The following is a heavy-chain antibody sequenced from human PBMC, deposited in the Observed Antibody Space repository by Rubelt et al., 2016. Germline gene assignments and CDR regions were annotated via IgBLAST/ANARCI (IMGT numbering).Heavy chain of an antibody. J-gene: IGHJ3*02. CDR1: GGSFRGYY. V-gene: IGHV4-34*02. CDR3: ARCKDQAVRAFDI. CDR2: INYSGNA. Sequence: QVQLQQWGAGLLRPSETLSLTCAVYGGSFRGYYWSWIRQSPGKGLQWIGEINYSGNANYNPSLKSRVTTSADTPTNQFSLSLRSGTAADTAVYYCARCKDQAVRAFDIWGPGTMVTVSS. D-gene: IGHD1-1*01.